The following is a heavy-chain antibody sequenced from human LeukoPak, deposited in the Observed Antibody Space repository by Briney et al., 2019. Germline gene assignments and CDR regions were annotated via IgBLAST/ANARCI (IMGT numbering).Heavy chain of an antibody. J-gene: IGHJ4*02. CDR3: ARDQEGFDY. CDR2: IYPRDGST. Sequence: GASVKVSCKASGYTFTSNYIHWVRQAPGRGLEWMGMIYPRDGSTSYAQKFQGRVTVTRDTSTSTVHMELSGLRSEDTAVYYCARDQEGFDYRGQGTLVTVSS. V-gene: IGHV1-46*01. CDR1: GYTFTSNY.